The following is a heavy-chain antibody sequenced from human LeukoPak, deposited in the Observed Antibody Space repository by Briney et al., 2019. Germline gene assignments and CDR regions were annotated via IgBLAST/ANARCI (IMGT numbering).Heavy chain of an antibody. V-gene: IGHV3-30-3*01. CDR2: ISYDGSNK. J-gene: IGHJ3*01. CDR3: ARGALLWFGGVIHADAFDL. Sequence: GRSLRLSCAGSGFTFNRHAMHWVRQAPGKGLEWVAVISYDGSNKFYADFVKGRFTISRDNSKNTQYLQMNSLRAADTALYYCARGALLWFGGVIHADAFDLWGQGTMVTVSS. CDR1: GFTFNRHA. D-gene: IGHD3-10*01.